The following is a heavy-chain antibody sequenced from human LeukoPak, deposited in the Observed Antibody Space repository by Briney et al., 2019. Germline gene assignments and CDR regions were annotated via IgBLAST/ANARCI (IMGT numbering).Heavy chain of an antibody. D-gene: IGHD6-13*01. J-gene: IGHJ4*02. Sequence: GASVKVSCKASGYTFTSYGISWVRQAPGQGLEWMGWISAYNGNTNYAQKLQGRVTLTTDTSTSTAYMELRSLRSDDTAVYYCARIAGSIAAAGTANYWGQGTLVTVSS. CDR1: GYTFTSYG. CDR2: ISAYNGNT. CDR3: ARIAGSIAAAGTANY. V-gene: IGHV1-18*01.